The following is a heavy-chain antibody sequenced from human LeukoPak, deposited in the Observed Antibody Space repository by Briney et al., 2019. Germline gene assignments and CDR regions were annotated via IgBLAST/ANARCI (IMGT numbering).Heavy chain of an antibody. D-gene: IGHD1-26*01. CDR1: GDSISSSSYY. Sequence: SETLSLTCTVSGDSISSSSYYWGWIRQPPGKGLEWIGRIYYSGSTYYNPSLKSRVTISVDTAKNKFSLKLSFVTARDTAVYYCARHVELGAHAAHRMAFDIWGQGTMVTVSS. J-gene: IGHJ3*02. CDR2: IYYSGST. CDR3: ARHVELGAHAAHRMAFDI. V-gene: IGHV4-39*01.